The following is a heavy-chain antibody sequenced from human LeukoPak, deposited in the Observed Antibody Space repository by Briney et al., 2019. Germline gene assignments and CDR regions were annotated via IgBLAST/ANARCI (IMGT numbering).Heavy chain of an antibody. V-gene: IGHV4-38-2*02. CDR2: IYHSGST. CDR3: ARDSLWDSSGV. Sequence: SETLSLTCTVSGYSISSGYYWGWIRQPPGKGLEWIGNIYHSGSTYYNPSLKSRVTISVDTSKNQFSLKLSSVTAADTAVYYCARDSLWDSSGVWGQGTLVTVSS. CDR1: GYSISSGYY. D-gene: IGHD3-22*01. J-gene: IGHJ4*02.